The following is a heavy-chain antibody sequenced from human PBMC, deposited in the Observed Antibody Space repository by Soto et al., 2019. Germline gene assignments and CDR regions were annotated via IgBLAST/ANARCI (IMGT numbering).Heavy chain of an antibody. J-gene: IGHJ6*02. D-gene: IGHD2-21*02. CDR3: AHSRCGGDCLQSYSSHYYYGMDV. V-gene: IGHV2-5*02. CDR2: IYWDDDK. Sequence: QITLKESGPTLVKPTQTLTLTCTFSGFSLSTGGVGVGWIRQPPGKALEWLALIYWDDDKRYKPSLKSRLTITKDTSKNQVVLTMTNMDPVDTAPYYCAHSRCGGDCLQSYSSHYYYGMDVCGQGTTVIVSS. CDR1: GFSLSTGGVG.